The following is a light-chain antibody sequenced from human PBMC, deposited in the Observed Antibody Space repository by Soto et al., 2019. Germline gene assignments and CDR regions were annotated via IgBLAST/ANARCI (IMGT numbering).Light chain of an antibody. CDR1: QSISSW. CDR3: QQYNSYSAWT. CDR2: DAS. J-gene: IGKJ1*01. Sequence: DIQMTQSPSTLSASVGARVPITCRASQSISSWLAWYQQQPGKAPKLLIYDASSLESGVPSRFSGSGSGTEFTLTISSLQPDDFATYYCQQYNSYSAWTFGQGTKV. V-gene: IGKV1-5*01.